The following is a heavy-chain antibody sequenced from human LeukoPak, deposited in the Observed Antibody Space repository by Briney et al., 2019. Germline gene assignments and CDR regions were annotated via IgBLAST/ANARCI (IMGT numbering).Heavy chain of an antibody. CDR2: MNPNSGNT. D-gene: IGHD3-3*01. J-gene: IGHJ6*02. CDR3: ASRTIFGVVLPKYGMDV. V-gene: IGHV1-8*01. CDR1: GYTFTSYD. Sequence: ASVKVSCKASGYTFTSYDINWVRKAPGQGVEWRGWMNPNSGNTGYAQKFQGRVTMTRNTSISTAYMELSSLRSEDTAVYYCASRTIFGVVLPKYGMDVWGQGTTVTVSS.